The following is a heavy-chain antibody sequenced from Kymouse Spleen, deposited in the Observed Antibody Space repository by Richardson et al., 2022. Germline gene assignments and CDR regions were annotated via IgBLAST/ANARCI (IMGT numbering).Heavy chain of an antibody. J-gene: IGHJ4*02. V-gene: IGHV3-33*01. Sequence: QVQLVESGGGVVQPGRSLRLSCAASGFTFSSYGMHWVRQAPGKGLEWVAVIWYDGSNKYYADSVKGRFTISRDNSKNTLYLQMNSLRAEDTAVYYCARGKRITIFGVVFDYWGQGTLVTVSS. CDR3: ARGKRITIFGVVFDY. D-gene: IGHD3-3*01. CDR2: IWYDGSNK. CDR1: GFTFSSYG.